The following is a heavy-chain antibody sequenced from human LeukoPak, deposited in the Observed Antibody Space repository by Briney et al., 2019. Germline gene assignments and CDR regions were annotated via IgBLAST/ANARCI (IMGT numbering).Heavy chain of an antibody. CDR1: GFTFRDYG. V-gene: IGHV3-49*03. Sequence: PGRSLRLSCTTSGFTFRDYGMSWFRQAPGRGLEWVSFIRSKTYSGATDYAASVRGRFVISRDDSESIAYLQTNSLKTEDTGVYYCSRNPHPFCSGVHCPSDSWGQGTLVTVSP. J-gene: IGHJ4*02. CDR3: SRNPHPFCSGVHCPSDS. CDR2: IRSKTYSGAT. D-gene: IGHD2-15*01.